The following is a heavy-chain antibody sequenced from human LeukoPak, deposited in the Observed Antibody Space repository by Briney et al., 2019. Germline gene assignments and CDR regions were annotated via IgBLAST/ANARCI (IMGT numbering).Heavy chain of an antibody. J-gene: IGHJ6*02. CDR2: ISNDENNK. CDR3: AKGVAVAGRSYYYYGMDV. CDR1: GFTFSSYA. V-gene: IGHV3-30-3*01. D-gene: IGHD6-19*01. Sequence: GGSLRLSCAASGFTFSSYAMHWVRQAPGKGLEWVAAISNDENNKYYADSVKGRFTISRDNSKNTLYLQMNSLRAEDTAVYYCAKGVAVAGRSYYYYGMDVWGQGTTVTVSS.